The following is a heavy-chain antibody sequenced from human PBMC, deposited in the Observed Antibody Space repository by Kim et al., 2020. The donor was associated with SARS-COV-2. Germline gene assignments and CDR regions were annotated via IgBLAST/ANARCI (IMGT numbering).Heavy chain of an antibody. D-gene: IGHD1-26*01. CDR2: IYYSGDT. CDR3: AKDQTKYQLPGGWFDP. V-gene: IGHV4-59*11. J-gene: IGHJ5*02. Sequence: SETLSLTCTVSGGSISNHYWSWIRQSPGKGLEWIGYIYYSGDTHFNPSLRSRVTMSVDTSKNQFSLELNTVTAADTAVYFCAKDQTKYQLPGGWFDPWGQGTLVTVSS. CDR1: GGSISNHY.